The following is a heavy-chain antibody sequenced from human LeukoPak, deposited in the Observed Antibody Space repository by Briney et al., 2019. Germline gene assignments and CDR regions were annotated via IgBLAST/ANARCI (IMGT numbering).Heavy chain of an antibody. CDR2: INHSGST. D-gene: IGHD3-22*01. J-gene: IGHJ6*03. Sequence: PSETLSLTCAVYGGSFSGYYWSWIRQPPGKGLEWIGEINHSGSTNYNPSLKSRVTISVDTSKNQFSLKLSSVTAADTAVYYCARRPYYDSSGYSYYYYYYMDVWGKGITVTVSS. CDR1: GGSFSGYY. V-gene: IGHV4-34*01. CDR3: ARRPYYDSSGYSYYYYYYMDV.